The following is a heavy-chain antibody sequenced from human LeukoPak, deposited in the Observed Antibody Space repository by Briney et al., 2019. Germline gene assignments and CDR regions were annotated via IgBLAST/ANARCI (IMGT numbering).Heavy chain of an antibody. Sequence: PSETLSLTCTVSGGSMSSYYWSFIRQSAGTGLEWLGRIHTSGTTYYNPSLKSRVTLSIDTSMNQFSLRLTSVTAADTAVYYCARGDYYDGGGRNWFDPWGQGTLVTVSP. CDR2: IHTSGTT. D-gene: IGHD3-3*01. J-gene: IGHJ5*02. V-gene: IGHV4-4*07. CDR3: ARGDYYDGGGRNWFDP. CDR1: GGSMSSYY.